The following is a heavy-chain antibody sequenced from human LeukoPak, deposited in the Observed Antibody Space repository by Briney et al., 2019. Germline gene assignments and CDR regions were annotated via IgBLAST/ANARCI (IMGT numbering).Heavy chain of an antibody. D-gene: IGHD6-13*01. CDR2: ISSSSSTI. V-gene: IGHV3-48*01. Sequence: GGSLRLSCAASGFTFSSYSMNWVRQAPGKGLEWVSYISSSSSTIYYADSVKGRFTISRDNAKNSLYLQMNSLRAEDTAVYYCARCPYSSSWYRILDYYMDVWGKGTTVTVSS. CDR1: GFTFSSYS. CDR3: ARCPYSSSWYRILDYYMDV. J-gene: IGHJ6*03.